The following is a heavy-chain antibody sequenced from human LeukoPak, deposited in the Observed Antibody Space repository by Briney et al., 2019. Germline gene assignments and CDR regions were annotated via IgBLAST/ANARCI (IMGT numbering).Heavy chain of an antibody. V-gene: IGHV3-23*01. CDR3: AKSGYADRDYFDY. Sequence: PGGPRGPSCPPPDSPFRPNPLPGSAQAPGKGRNWFSGIRSTGTSTYYADSVKGRFTVSRDNPKNTLYLQMNSLRAEDTAAYYCAKSGYADRDYFDYWGQGTLVTVSS. CDR2: IRSTGTST. J-gene: IGHJ4*02. D-gene: IGHD6-13*01. CDR1: DSPFRPNP.